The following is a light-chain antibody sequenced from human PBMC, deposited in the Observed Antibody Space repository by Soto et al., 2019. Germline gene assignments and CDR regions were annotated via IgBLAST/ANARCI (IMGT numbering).Light chain of an antibody. J-gene: IGKJ1*01. V-gene: IGKV1-5*01. Sequence: PSTLSASVGDRVTIPCRASQSISSWLALYQQKPGTAPKLLIYDASSLESGVPSRFSGSGSGTEFTLTISSLQPDDFATYYRQHYNSYSEAFGQGTKVDIK. CDR3: QHYNSYSEA. CDR2: DAS. CDR1: QSISSW.